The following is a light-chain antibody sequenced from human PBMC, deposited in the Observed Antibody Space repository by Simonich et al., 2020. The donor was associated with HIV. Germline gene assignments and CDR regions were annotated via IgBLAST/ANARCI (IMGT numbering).Light chain of an antibody. Sequence: DIVMTQSPATLSVSPGERATLSCRASQSVSSNVAWYQQKPGQSPMLLIYGASTRATGIPARFSGSGAGTEFTLTINSMQSEDFAVYYCQQYNDWPPWTFGQGTKVEIK. CDR3: QQYNDWPPWT. V-gene: IGKV3-15*01. J-gene: IGKJ1*01. CDR2: GAS. CDR1: QSVSSN.